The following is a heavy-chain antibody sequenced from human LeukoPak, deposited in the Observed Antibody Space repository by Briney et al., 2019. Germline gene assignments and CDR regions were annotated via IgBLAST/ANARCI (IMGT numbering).Heavy chain of an antibody. Sequence: SSETLSLTCTVSGGSISSYYWSWIRQPAEKGLEWLGRIYTSGSTNYNPSLKSRVTMSVDTSKNQFSLKLSSVTAADTAVYYCASGGLYSGSYYVDYWGQGTLVTVSS. V-gene: IGHV4-4*07. D-gene: IGHD1-26*01. J-gene: IGHJ4*02. CDR1: GGSISSYY. CDR2: IYTSGST. CDR3: ASGGLYSGSYYVDY.